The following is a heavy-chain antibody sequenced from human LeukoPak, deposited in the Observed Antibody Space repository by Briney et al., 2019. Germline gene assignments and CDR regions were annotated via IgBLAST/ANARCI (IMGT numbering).Heavy chain of an antibody. V-gene: IGHV4-59*01. CDR2: IYNSGST. Sequence: PSETLSLTCTVSGGSINGYYWSWIRQPPGKGLEWIGYIYNSGSTNFNPSLKSRLTMSVDTSKKQFSLKLSSVTAADTAVYYCARRIRNTLTRGVTSYYYYMDVWGKGTTVTVSS. CDR3: ARRIRNTLTRGVTSYYYYMDV. J-gene: IGHJ6*03. D-gene: IGHD3-10*01. CDR1: GGSINGYY.